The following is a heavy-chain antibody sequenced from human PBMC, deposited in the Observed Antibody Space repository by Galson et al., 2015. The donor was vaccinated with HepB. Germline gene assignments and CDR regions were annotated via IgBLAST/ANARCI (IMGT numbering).Heavy chain of an antibody. CDR1: GYTFRTFW. Sequence: QSGAEVKKPGEPLRISCKASGYTFRTFWIGWVRLTPGKGLEWMGIIYPGDSDTRYSPSFQGQVTISADKSTATAYLQWNSLKASDSAIYYCARHGDPLGYCSPGSFSFAAFDIWGQGTMVTVSS. D-gene: IGHD2-15*01. V-gene: IGHV5-51*01. CDR2: IYPGDSDT. J-gene: IGHJ3*02. CDR3: ARHGDPLGYCSPGSFSFAAFDI.